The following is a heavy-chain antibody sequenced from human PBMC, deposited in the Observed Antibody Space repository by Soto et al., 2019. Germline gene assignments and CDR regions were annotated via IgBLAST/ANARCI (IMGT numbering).Heavy chain of an antibody. V-gene: IGHV3-11*01. Sequence: QVQLVESGGGLVKPGGSLRLSCAASGFTFSDYYMNWIRQAPGKGLEWVSYITSSGGTTYYADSVKGRFTISRDNAKTSLYLQMNSLRAEDTAVYYCARDLGLVLDYSSSRLSYYGMDVWGQGTTVTVSS. CDR2: ITSSGGTT. D-gene: IGHD6-13*01. CDR3: ARDLGLVLDYSSSRLSYYGMDV. CDR1: GFTFSDYY. J-gene: IGHJ6*02.